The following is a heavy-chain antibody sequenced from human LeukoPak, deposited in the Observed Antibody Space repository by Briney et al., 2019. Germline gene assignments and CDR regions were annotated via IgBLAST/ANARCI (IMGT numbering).Heavy chain of an antibody. CDR3: VKERGPFDGFDV. V-gene: IGHV3-33*06. CDR1: GFTFSSYA. J-gene: IGHJ3*01. CDR2: IWSNGINR. Sequence: PGGSLRLSCAASGFTFSSYAMSWVRQAPGKGLEWVAVIWSNGINRYYADSVKGRFTFSRDNSKNTLSLQMNSLRAEDTAVYYCVKERGPFDGFDVWGQGTMVTVSS.